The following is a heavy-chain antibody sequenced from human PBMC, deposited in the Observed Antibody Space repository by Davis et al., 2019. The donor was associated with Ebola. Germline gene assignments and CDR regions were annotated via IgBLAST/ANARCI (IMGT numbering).Heavy chain of an antibody. D-gene: IGHD3-10*01. J-gene: IGHJ4*02. CDR3: VKGVTMVRGPLDY. V-gene: IGHV3-64D*08. Sequence: GESLKISCAASGFTFSSYAMSWVRQAPGKGLEYVSAISSNGGSTYYADSVKGRFTISRDNSKNTLYLQMSSLRAEDTAVYYCVKGVTMVRGPLDYWGQGTLVTVSS. CDR2: ISSNGGST. CDR1: GFTFSSYA.